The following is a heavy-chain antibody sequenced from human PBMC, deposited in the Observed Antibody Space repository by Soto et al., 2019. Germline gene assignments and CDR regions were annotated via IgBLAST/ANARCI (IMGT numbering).Heavy chain of an antibody. J-gene: IGHJ3*02. CDR3: AISYDFWSGYFHDAFDI. CDR2: MNPNSGNT. V-gene: IGHV1-8*02. Sequence: ASVKASCKASGYTFTSYGISWVRQATGQGLEWMGWMNPNSGNTGYAQKFQGRVTMTRNTSISTAYMELSSLRSEDTAVYYCAISYDFWSGYFHDAFDIWGQGTMVTVSS. CDR1: GYTFTSYG. D-gene: IGHD3-3*01.